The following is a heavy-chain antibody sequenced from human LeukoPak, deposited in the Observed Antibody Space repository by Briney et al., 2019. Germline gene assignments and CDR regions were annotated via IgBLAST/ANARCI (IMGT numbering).Heavy chain of an antibody. CDR1: GFTFNNYA. V-gene: IGHV3-23*01. Sequence: GGSLRLSCAASGFTFNNYAMNWVRQAPGKGLEWVSVISGSGGTTYYAVSVKGRFTISRDSSKNTLYLQMNSLRAEDTAVYYCARDMNLHKWGQGTLVTVSS. D-gene: IGHD3-16*01. J-gene: IGHJ4*02. CDR2: ISGSGGTT. CDR3: ARDMNLHK.